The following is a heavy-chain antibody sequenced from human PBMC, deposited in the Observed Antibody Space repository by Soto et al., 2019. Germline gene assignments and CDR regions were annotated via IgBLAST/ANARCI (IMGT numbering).Heavy chain of an antibody. V-gene: IGHV4-34*01. D-gene: IGHD1-26*01. Sequence: SETLSLTCAVYGGSFGGYYWSWIRQPPGKGLEWIGEINHSGSTNYNPALKSRVTISVDTSKNQFSLKLSSVTAADTAVYYCARGRVGATCFDYWGQGTLVTVSS. CDR1: GGSFGGYY. J-gene: IGHJ4*02. CDR3: ARGRVGATCFDY. CDR2: INHSGST.